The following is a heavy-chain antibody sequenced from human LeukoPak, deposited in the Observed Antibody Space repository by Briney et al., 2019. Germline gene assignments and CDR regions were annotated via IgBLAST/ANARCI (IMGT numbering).Heavy chain of an antibody. V-gene: IGHV3-21*01. CDR3: ARDLDYDFWSDRYYYYGMDV. Sequence: GGSLRLSCAASGFTFSSYSTNWVRQAPGKGLEWVSSISSSSSYIYYADSVKGRFTISRDNAKNSLYLQMNSLRAEDTAVYYCARDLDYDFWSDRYYYYGMDVWGQGTTVTVSS. CDR2: ISSSSSYI. D-gene: IGHD3-3*01. CDR1: GFTFSSYS. J-gene: IGHJ6*02.